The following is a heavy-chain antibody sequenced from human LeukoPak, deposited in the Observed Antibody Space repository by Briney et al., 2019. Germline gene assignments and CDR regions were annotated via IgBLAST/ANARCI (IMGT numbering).Heavy chain of an antibody. Sequence: GGSLRLSCAASGFTFSSYGMHWVRQAPGKGLEWVAVIWYDGSNKYYADSVKGRFTISRDNSKNTLYLQMNGLRAEDTAVYYCAKGTPLEWLSGYMDVWGKGTTVTVSS. J-gene: IGHJ6*03. D-gene: IGHD3-3*01. CDR2: IWYDGSNK. CDR3: AKGTPLEWLSGYMDV. V-gene: IGHV3-33*06. CDR1: GFTFSSYG.